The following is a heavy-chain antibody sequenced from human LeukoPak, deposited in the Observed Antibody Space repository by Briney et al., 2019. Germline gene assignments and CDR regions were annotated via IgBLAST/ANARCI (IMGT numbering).Heavy chain of an antibody. CDR1: GGSISSGDCY. J-gene: IGHJ6*04. D-gene: IGHD3-10*01. CDR2: IYYSGST. Sequence: PSQTLSLTCTVSGGSISSGDCYWSWIRQPPGKGLEWIGYIYYSGSTYYNPSLKSRVTISVDTSKNQFSLKLSSVTAADTAVYYCARDVVRGVTPSHYYYYGMDVWGKGTPVTVSS. V-gene: IGHV4-30-4*01. CDR3: ARDVVRGVTPSHYYYYGMDV.